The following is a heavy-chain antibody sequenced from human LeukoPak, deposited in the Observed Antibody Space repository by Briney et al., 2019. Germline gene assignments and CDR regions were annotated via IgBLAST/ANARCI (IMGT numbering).Heavy chain of an antibody. CDR2: IILIFGTA. J-gene: IGHJ6*03. Sequence: ASVTVSFTASGGTFTSYAISWVRQAPGQGLGWMGGIILIFGTANYAQKFQGRVTITTDESTSTACMELSSLRSEDTAAYYCARSFCSSTSCYTSGYYYYMDVWGKGTTVTVSS. CDR3: ARSFCSSTSCYTSGYYYYMDV. D-gene: IGHD2-2*02. CDR1: GGTFTSYA. V-gene: IGHV1-69*05.